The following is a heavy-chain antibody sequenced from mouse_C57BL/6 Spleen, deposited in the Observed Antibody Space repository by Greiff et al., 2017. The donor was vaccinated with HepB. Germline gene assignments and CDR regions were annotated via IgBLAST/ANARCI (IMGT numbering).Heavy chain of an antibody. D-gene: IGHD1-1*01. Sequence: QVQLKQSGPGLVQPSQSLSITCTVSGFSLTSYGVHWVRQSPGKGLEWLGVIWSGGSTDYNAAFISRLSISKDNSKSQVFFKMNSLQADDTAIYYCARNHYYGSSYSYYFDYWGQGTTLTVSS. CDR2: IWSGGST. V-gene: IGHV2-2*01. J-gene: IGHJ2*01. CDR1: GFSLTSYG. CDR3: ARNHYYGSSYSYYFDY.